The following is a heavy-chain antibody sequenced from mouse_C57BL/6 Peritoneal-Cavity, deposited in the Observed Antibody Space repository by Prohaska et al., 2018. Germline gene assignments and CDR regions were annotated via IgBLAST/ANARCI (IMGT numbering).Heavy chain of an antibody. Sequence: SVKLSCKASGYTFTSSDIHWVKQRPGQGLEWIGWIYPRDGSTKYNEKFKCKATLSVKKSSNRAYLGLRCLTSEEWAGYFGERRGGGYFDVWGTGTTVTVSS. CDR1: GYTFTSSD. CDR3: ERRGGGYFDV. J-gene: IGHJ1*03. V-gene: IGHV1-85*01. CDR2: IYPRDGST.